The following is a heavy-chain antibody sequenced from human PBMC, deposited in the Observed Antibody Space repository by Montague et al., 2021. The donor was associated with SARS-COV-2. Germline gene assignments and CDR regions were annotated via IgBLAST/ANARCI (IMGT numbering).Heavy chain of an antibody. Sequence: SETLSLTCTVSGGSFSGYYWSWIRQPPGKGLEWIGEINHSGSTNYNPSLKSRVTLSVGTSKNQFSLKLSSVTAADTAVYYCARVRYYGSGTSLGMDVWGQGTTVTVSS. CDR3: ARVRYYGSGTSLGMDV. V-gene: IGHV4-34*01. CDR1: GGSFSGYY. J-gene: IGHJ6*02. CDR2: INHSGST. D-gene: IGHD3-10*01.